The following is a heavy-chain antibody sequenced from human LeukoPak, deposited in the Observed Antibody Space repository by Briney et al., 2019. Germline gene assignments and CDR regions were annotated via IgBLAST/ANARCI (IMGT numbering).Heavy chain of an antibody. CDR1: GGTFSSYA. D-gene: IGHD2-2*01. CDR2: IIPIFGTA. Sequence: GASVKVSCKASGGTFSSYAISGVRQAPGRGLEWMGGIIPIFGTANYAQKFQGRGTITADESTSTPYMELSSLRSEDPAVYYCARDRHYIVVVPAAMAYYYYGMDVWGQGTTVTVSS. CDR3: ARDRHYIVVVPAAMAYYYYGMDV. V-gene: IGHV1-69*13. J-gene: IGHJ6*02.